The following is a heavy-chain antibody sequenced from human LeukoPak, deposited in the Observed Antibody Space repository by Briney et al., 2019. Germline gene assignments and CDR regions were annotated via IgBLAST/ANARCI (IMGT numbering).Heavy chain of an antibody. D-gene: IGHD3-3*01. CDR2: ISPYNGNT. CDR1: GYTFTSYG. Sequence: ASVKVSCKASGYTFTSYGISWVRQAPGQGLEWMGWISPYNGNTNYAPKLQGRLTMTTDTSTSTAYMELSSLRSEDTAVYYCARGGGLLRFEPFDYWGQGTLVTVSS. J-gene: IGHJ4*02. CDR3: ARGGGLLRFEPFDY. V-gene: IGHV1-18*01.